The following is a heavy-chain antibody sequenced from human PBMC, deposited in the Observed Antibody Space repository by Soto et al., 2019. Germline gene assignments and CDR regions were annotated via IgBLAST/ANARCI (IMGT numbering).Heavy chain of an antibody. CDR3: AITGTTPYYYGMDV. J-gene: IGHJ6*02. D-gene: IGHD1-7*01. V-gene: IGHV4-31*03. CDR2: IYYSGST. Sequence: PSETLSLTCTVSGGSISSGGYYSSWIRQHPGKGLEWIGYIYYSGSTYYNPSLKSRVTISVDTSKNQFSLKLTSVTAADTAVYYCAITGTTPYYYGMDVWGQGTTVTVSS. CDR1: GGSISSGGYY.